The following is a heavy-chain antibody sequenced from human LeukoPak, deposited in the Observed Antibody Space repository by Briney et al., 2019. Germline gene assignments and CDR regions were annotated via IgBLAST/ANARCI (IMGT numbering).Heavy chain of an antibody. Sequence: GGSLRLPCAASGFTFSSYGMSWVRRAPGKGLQWVSAITATADVTYYTDAVKGRFIISRDNSKNTLYLQMNSLRVDDTAMYYCARGSSADKYWGQGTLVAVSS. CDR2: ITATADVT. V-gene: IGHV3-23*01. CDR3: ARGSSADKY. CDR1: GFTFSSYG. J-gene: IGHJ4*02. D-gene: IGHD6-25*01.